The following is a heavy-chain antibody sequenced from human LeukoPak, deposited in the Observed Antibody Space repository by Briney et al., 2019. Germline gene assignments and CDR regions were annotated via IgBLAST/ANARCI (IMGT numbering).Heavy chain of an antibody. J-gene: IGHJ3*02. Sequence: ASVNVSCKASGYTFTGYYMHWVRQAPGQGLEWMGWINPNSGGTNYAQKFQGRVTMTRDTSISTAYMELSRLRSDDTAVYYCARDEDDILTPGAFDIWGQGTMVTVSS. D-gene: IGHD3-9*01. CDR3: ARDEDDILTPGAFDI. CDR1: GYTFTGYY. CDR2: INPNSGGT. V-gene: IGHV1-2*02.